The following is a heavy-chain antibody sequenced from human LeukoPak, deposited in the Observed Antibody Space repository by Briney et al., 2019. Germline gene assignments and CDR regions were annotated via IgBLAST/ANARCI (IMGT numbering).Heavy chain of an antibody. CDR3: ARPYYYDSSGYYYAFDY. D-gene: IGHD3-22*01. J-gene: IGHJ4*02. CDR1: GFTFSSYG. CDR2: ISYDGSSE. Sequence: GGSLRLSCAASGFTFSSYGMHWVRQAPGKGLEWVAVISYDGSSEYYADSVKGRFTISRDNSKNTLYLQMNSLRAEDTAVYYCARPYYYDSSGYYYAFDYWGQGTLVTVSS. V-gene: IGHV3-30*03.